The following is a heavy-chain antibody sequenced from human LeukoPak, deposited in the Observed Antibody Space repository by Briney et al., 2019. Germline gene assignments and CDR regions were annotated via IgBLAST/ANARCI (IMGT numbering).Heavy chain of an antibody. V-gene: IGHV1-69*04. J-gene: IGHJ3*02. CDR1: GGTFSSYA. CDR2: IIPILGIA. D-gene: IGHD1-26*01. CDR3: AGVPGGSYFSAFDI. Sequence: ASVKVSCKASGGTFSSYAISWVRQAPGQGLEWMGRIIPILGIANYAQKFQGRVTITADKSTSTAYMELSSLRSEDTAVYYCAGVPGGSYFSAFDIWGQGTMVTVSS.